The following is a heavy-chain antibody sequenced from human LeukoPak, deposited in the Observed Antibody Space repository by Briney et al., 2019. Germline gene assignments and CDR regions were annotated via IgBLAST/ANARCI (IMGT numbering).Heavy chain of an antibody. CDR3: AHRRGFGVVTPFDY. CDR2: IYWDDDR. CDR1: GFSLTSNGVG. D-gene: IGHD3-3*01. Sequence: SGPTLVKPTQTLTLTCTFSGFSLTSNGVGVAWIRQPPGKALEWPALIYWDDDRRYSPSLKTRLTITKDTSKNQVVLTMTNMDPVDTATYYCAHRRGFGVVTPFDYWGQGTLVTVSS. J-gene: IGHJ4*02. V-gene: IGHV2-5*02.